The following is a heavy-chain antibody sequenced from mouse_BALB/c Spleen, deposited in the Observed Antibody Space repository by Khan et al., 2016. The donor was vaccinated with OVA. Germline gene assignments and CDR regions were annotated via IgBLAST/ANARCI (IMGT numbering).Heavy chain of an antibody. CDR2: IWSDGST. D-gene: IGHD2-10*01. CDR1: GFSLTNYG. J-gene: IGHJ4*01. Sequence: QVQLKESGPGLVAPSQSLSITCTISGFSLTNYGVHWVRQPPGKGLEWLVVIWSDGSTSYNSALKSRLIISKDNSKSQVFLKMNSLQTDDTAMYYCARHPYYHYYIMDYWGQGTSVTVSS. CDR3: ARHPYYHYYIMDY. V-gene: IGHV2-6-1*01.